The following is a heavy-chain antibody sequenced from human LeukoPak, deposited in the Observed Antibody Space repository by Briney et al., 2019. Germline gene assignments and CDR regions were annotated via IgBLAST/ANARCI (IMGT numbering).Heavy chain of an antibody. CDR2: ISGSGGST. CDR3: AKDVRCSSTSCLFDY. CDR1: GFTFSSYA. Sequence: PGGSLRLSCAASGFTFSSYAMSWVRQAPGKGLEWVSAISGSGGSTYYADSVKGRFTISRDNSKNTLYLQMNSLRAEDTAVYYCAKDVRCSSTSCLFDYWAREPWSPSPQ. V-gene: IGHV3-23*01. D-gene: IGHD2-2*01. J-gene: IGHJ4*02.